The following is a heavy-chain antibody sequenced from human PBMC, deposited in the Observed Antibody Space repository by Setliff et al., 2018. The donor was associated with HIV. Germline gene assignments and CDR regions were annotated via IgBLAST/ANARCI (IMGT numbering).Heavy chain of an antibody. V-gene: IGHV1-2*06. CDR2: INPNSGGT. Sequence: ASVKVSCKASGYTFTTYAMIWVRQAPGQGLEWMGRINPNSGGTNYAQKFQGRVTMTRDTSISTAYMELSSLTSDDTAVYYCARGRFWGPHWGQGTLVTVSS. J-gene: IGHJ4*02. CDR1: GYTFTTYA. D-gene: IGHD7-27*01. CDR3: ARGRFWGPH.